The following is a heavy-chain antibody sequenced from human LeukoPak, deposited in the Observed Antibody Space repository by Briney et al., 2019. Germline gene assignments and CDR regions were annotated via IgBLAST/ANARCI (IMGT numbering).Heavy chain of an antibody. Sequence: SETLSLTCSVSGGSISSYYWSWIRQPPGKGLEWIGYIYDSGSTNFKSPLKSRVTMSGDTSKNQFSLKLSSVTAADTAVYYCARGYIPAPFDYWGQGTLVTVSP. V-gene: IGHV4-59*12. J-gene: IGHJ4*02. CDR3: ARGYIPAPFDY. CDR1: GGSISSYY. CDR2: IYDSGST. D-gene: IGHD1-1*01.